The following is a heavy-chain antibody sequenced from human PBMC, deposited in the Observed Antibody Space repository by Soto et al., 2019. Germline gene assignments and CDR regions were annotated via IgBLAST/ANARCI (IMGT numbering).Heavy chain of an antibody. J-gene: IGHJ6*02. D-gene: IGHD3-10*01. CDR3: ARGEGLEPPYYYYGMDV. CDR2: IIPIFGTA. CDR1: GGTFSSYA. V-gene: IGHV1-69*01. Sequence: QGQLVQSGAEVKKPGSSVKVSCKASGGTFSSYAISWVRQAPGQGLEWMVGIIPIFGTANYAQKFQGRVTITAEESTSTAYMELSSLRSEDTAVYYCARGEGLEPPYYYYGMDVWGQGTTVTVSS.